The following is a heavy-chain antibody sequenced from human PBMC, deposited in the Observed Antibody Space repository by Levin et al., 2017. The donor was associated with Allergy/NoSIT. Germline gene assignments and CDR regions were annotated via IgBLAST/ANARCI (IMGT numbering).Heavy chain of an antibody. CDR3: ARYTSRYDGFDV. Sequence: GGSLRLSCAASGFTFSSYGMHWVRQAPGKGLEWVAVVWFDGSKTYYPDSVKGQFAISRDNSNNMVYLQMNSLRVEDTALYYCARYTSRYDGFDVWGQGTMVTVSS. V-gene: IGHV3-33*03. D-gene: IGHD6-25*01. J-gene: IGHJ3*01. CDR2: VWFDGSKT. CDR1: GFTFSSYG.